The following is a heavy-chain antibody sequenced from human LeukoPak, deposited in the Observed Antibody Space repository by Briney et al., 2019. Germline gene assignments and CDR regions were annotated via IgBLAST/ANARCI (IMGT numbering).Heavy chain of an antibody. CDR3: ARGADYGDYGGDFDY. CDR1: GYTFTSYG. D-gene: IGHD4-17*01. J-gene: IGHJ4*02. V-gene: IGHV1-18*01. CDR2: ISAYNGNT. Sequence: GASVKVSCKAYGYTFTSYGISWVRQAPGQGLEWMGWISAYNGNTNYAQKLQGRVTMTTDTSTSTAYMELRSLRSDDTAVYYCARGADYGDYGGDFDYWGQGTLVTVSS.